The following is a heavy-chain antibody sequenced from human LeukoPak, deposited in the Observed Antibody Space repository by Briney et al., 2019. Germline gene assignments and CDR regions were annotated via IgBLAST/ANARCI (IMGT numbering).Heavy chain of an antibody. CDR3: ARSVGTAAAGSNY. V-gene: IGHV1-8*01. CDR1: GYTFTSYD. D-gene: IGHD6-13*01. CDR2: MNPNSGNT. J-gene: IGHJ4*02. Sequence: GASVKVSCRASGYTFTSYDINWVRQATGQGLEWMGWMNPNSGNTGYAQKFQGRVTITADKSTSTAYMELSSLRSEDTAVYYCARSVGTAAAGSNYWGQGTLVTVSS.